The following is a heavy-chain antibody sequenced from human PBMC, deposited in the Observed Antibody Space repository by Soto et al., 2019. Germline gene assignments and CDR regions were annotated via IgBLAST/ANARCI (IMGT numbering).Heavy chain of an antibody. CDR2: IYSGGST. V-gene: IGHV3-53*04. J-gene: IGHJ3*02. CDR3: ARGGGYDSDAFDI. Sequence: GGSLRLSCAASGFTVSSNYMSWVRQAPGKGLEWVSVIYSGGSTYYADSVKGRFTISRHNSKNTLYLQMNSLRAEDTAVYYCARGGGYDSDAFDIWGQGTMVTVSS. D-gene: IGHD5-12*01. CDR1: GFTVSSNY.